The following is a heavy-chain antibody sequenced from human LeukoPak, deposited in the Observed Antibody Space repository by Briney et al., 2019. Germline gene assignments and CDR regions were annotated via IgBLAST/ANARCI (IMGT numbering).Heavy chain of an antibody. CDR1: GYTFTTYG. J-gene: IGHJ5*02. Sequence: ASVKVSCKASGYTFTTYGFSWVRQAPGQGLEWMGWISPYNGYTNYAQKLQGRVTMTTDISTSTAYMELRSLRSDDTAVYYCARVRFGAITMVRGVKENRVNWVDPWGQGTLVTVSS. D-gene: IGHD3-10*01. CDR2: ISPYNGYT. V-gene: IGHV1-18*01. CDR3: ARVRFGAITMVRGVKENRVNWVDP.